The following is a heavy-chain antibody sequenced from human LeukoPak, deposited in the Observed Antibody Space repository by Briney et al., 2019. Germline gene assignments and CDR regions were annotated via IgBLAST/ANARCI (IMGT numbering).Heavy chain of an antibody. CDR3: ARGKTTVTTGELAY. V-gene: IGHV3-33*01. D-gene: IGHD4-17*01. CDR1: GFTISTYG. Sequence: GGSLRLSCAASGFTISTYGLHLVRQAPGKGLEWVAVIWHDGSNKYYADSVKGRFTISRDSSKNMLYLQMNSLRAEDTAAYYCARGKTTVTTGELAYWGQGTLVTVSS. J-gene: IGHJ4*02. CDR2: IWHDGSNK.